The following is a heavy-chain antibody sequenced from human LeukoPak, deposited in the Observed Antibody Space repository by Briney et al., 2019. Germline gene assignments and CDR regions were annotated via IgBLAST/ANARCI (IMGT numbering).Heavy chain of an antibody. CDR1: GGSISSSSYY. Sequence: PSETLSLTCTVSGGSISSSSYYWGWIRQPPGKGLEWIGYIYYSGSTNYNPSLKSRVTISVDTSKNQFSLKLSSVTAADTAVYYCARDSWPNWFDPWGQGTLVTVSS. V-gene: IGHV4-61*05. CDR3: ARDSWPNWFDP. CDR2: IYYSGST. J-gene: IGHJ5*02.